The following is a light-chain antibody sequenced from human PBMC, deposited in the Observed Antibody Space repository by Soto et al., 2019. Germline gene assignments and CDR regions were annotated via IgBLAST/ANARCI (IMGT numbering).Light chain of an antibody. CDR2: GLS. CDR1: ESVSSGY. J-gene: IGKJ4*01. Sequence: EIVLTQSPGTLSLSPGERATLSCRASESVSSGYVAWYQQKPGQAPRLLIYGLSSRATGIPDRFSGSGSQTDFTLTIRRLEPEDFAVYYCQQYGGTLTFGGGTKVEIK. CDR3: QQYGGTLT. V-gene: IGKV3-20*01.